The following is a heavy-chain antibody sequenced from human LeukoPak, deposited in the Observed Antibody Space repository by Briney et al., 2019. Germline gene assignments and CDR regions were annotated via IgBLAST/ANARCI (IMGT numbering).Heavy chain of an antibody. Sequence: GGSLRLSCAASGFTFSSYSMNWVRQAPGKGLEWVGFIRSKAYGGTTEYAASVKGRLTISRDDSKSIAYLQMNSLKTEDTAVYYCTREGILWFGELYMRGAFDIWGQGTMVTVSS. V-gene: IGHV3-49*04. CDR2: IRSKAYGGTT. CDR3: TREGILWFGELYMRGAFDI. D-gene: IGHD3-10*01. J-gene: IGHJ3*02. CDR1: GFTFSSYS.